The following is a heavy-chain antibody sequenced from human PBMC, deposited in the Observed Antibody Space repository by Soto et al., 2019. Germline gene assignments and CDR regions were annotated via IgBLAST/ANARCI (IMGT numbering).Heavy chain of an antibody. V-gene: IGHV2-5*02. CDR1: GFSLTTSGVG. D-gene: IGHD3-3*01. J-gene: IGHJ4*02. CDR2: IYWDDDK. Sequence: QITLNESGPTVVRPTETLTLTCRFSGFSLTTSGVGVGWVRQSPGKAPEWLALIYWDDDKRYSESLKSRLTITKDTSKNPVVLTLANLDPTDTATYYCAHRVLRTVFGLVTTTAIYFDFWGQGTPVAVSS. CDR3: AHRVLRTVFGLVTTTAIYFDF.